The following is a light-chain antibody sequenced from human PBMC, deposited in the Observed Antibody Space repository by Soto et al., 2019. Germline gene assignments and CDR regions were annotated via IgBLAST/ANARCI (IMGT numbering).Light chain of an antibody. J-gene: IGKJ3*01. V-gene: IGKV3-15*01. Sequence: EIVMTQSPATLSVSPGERATLSCRASQSVNSNLAWYQQKPGQAPRLLIYGASTRATGIPARFSGSGSGTEFTLTISSLQSEAFAVYYCQQYNNLPTFGPGTKVYIK. CDR2: GAS. CDR3: QQYNNLPT. CDR1: QSVNSN.